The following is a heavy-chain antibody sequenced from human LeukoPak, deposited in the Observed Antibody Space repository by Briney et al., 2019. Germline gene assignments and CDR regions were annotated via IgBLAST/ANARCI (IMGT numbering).Heavy chain of an antibody. V-gene: IGHV3-74*01. CDR2: IYVDGRTT. CDR1: GFTFSNYW. CDR3: IRDSRSAAL. Sequence: PGGSLRLSCVASGFTFSNYWMHWVRQPPGKGLVWVSRIYVDGRTTNYADSVKGRFTISRDNAKNTVYLEMNSLSVEDTATYYCIRDSRSAALGGQGPRVTV. J-gene: IGHJ4*02.